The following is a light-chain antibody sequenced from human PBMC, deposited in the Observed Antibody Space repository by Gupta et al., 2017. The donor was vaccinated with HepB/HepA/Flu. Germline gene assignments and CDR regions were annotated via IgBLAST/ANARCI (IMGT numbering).Light chain of an antibody. CDR2: DVS. V-gene: IGLV2-14*01. CDR3: SSYTSSSTRSV. Sequence: QSALTQPASVSGSPGQSITISCTGTSSDVGGYNYVSWYQQHPGKAPKLMIYDVSNRPSGVSNRFSGSKSGNTASLTISGLQAEDEADYYCSSYTSSSTRSVFRTGTEVTVL. CDR1: SSDVGGYNY. J-gene: IGLJ1*01.